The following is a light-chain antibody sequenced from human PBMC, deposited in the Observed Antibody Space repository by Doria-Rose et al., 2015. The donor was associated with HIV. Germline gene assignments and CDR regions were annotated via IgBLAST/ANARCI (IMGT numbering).Light chain of an antibody. CDR3: HQYGTSWT. V-gene: IGKV3-20*01. J-gene: IGKJ1*01. CDR1: QRFSSTY. CDR2: DGY. Sequence: TQSPGTLSLSPGARATLSCRASQRFSSTYLAWYQQKPGQAPSLLIYDGYTRATGIPDRFSASGSGTDFTLTINRLEPEDFALYYCHQYGTSWTFGQGTKVEI.